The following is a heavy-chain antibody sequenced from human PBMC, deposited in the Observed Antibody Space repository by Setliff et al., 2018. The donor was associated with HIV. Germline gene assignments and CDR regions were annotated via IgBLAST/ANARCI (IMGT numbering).Heavy chain of an antibody. CDR3: ARDMTYYFDSSGSFGWFDP. V-gene: IGHV4-34*10. J-gene: IGHJ5*02. Sequence: SETLSLTCAVSGGSFSGYYWNWVRQPPGKGLEWIGEINHGGITYYSPSLESRASLSIATSKNQFSLKLNSVTAADTAVYYCARDMTYYFDSSGSFGWFDPWGQGTLVTVSS. D-gene: IGHD3-22*01. CDR2: INHGGIT. CDR1: GGSFSGYY.